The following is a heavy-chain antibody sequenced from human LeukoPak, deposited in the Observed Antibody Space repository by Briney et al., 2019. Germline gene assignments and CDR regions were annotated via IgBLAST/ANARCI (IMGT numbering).Heavy chain of an antibody. CDR1: GFTVSSNY. J-gene: IGHJ3*02. CDR2: IYSGGST. D-gene: IGHD5-18*01. V-gene: IGHV3-53*01. CDR3: ARVAMVRAFDI. Sequence: PGGSLRLSCAASGFTVSSNYMRWVRQAPGKGLEWVSVIYSGGSTYYADSVKGRFTISRHNSKNTLYLQINSLRAEYTAVYYCARVAMVRAFDIWGQGTMVTVSS.